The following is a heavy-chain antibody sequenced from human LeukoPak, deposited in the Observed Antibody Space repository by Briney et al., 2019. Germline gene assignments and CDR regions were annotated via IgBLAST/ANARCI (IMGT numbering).Heavy chain of an antibody. V-gene: IGHV1-46*01. J-gene: IGHJ4*02. CDR1: GYSFTSNY. CDR2: IYPRDGST. Sequence: ASVKVSCTASGYSFTSNYIHWVRQAPGQGLEWMGMIYPRDGSTSYAQKFQGRVTVTRDTSTSTVHMELSGLRSEDSAVYYCARDQEAFDYWGQGTLVTVSS. CDR3: ARDQEAFDY.